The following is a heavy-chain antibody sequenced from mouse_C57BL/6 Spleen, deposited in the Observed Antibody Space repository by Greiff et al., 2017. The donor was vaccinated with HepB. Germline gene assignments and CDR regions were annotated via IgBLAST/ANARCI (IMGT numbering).Heavy chain of an antibody. V-gene: IGHV1-55*01. CDR3: ARWGWDGYFDV. CDR1: GYTFTSYW. CDR2: IYPGSGST. Sequence: QVQLQQSGAELVKPGASVKMSCKASGYTFTSYWVTWVKQRPGQGLEWIGDIYPGSGSTNYNEKFKSKATLTADTSSSTAYMQLSSLTSEASAVYYCARWGWDGYFDVWGTGTTITVSS. D-gene: IGHD4-1*01. J-gene: IGHJ1*03.